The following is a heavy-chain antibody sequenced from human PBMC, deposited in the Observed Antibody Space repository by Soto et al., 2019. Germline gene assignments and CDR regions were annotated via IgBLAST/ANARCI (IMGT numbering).Heavy chain of an antibody. CDR1: GFTFSSYG. CDR3: VKDGSSGWPYFYDMDV. Sequence: LRLSCAASGFTFSSYGMHWVRQAPGKGLEWVAVISYDGRNKYYADAVKGRFTISRDNSKNTLYLQMSSLRAEDTAVYYCVKDGSSGWPYFYDMDVWGQGTTVTVSS. V-gene: IGHV3-30*18. D-gene: IGHD6-19*01. CDR2: ISYDGRNK. J-gene: IGHJ6*02.